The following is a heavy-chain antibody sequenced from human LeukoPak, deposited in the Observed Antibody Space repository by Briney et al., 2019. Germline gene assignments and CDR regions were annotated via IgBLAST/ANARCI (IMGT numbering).Heavy chain of an antibody. CDR3: ARTSPNLGYCSGGSCYYTFDY. CDR1: GYTLTELS. D-gene: IGHD2-15*01. J-gene: IGHJ4*02. CDR2: FDPEDGET. V-gene: IGHV1-24*01. Sequence: ASVKVSCKVSGYTLTELSMHWVRQAPGKGLEWMGGFDPEDGETIYAQKFQGRVTMTRDTSISTAYMELSRLRSDDTAVYYCARTSPNLGYCSGGSCYYTFDYWGQGTLVTVSS.